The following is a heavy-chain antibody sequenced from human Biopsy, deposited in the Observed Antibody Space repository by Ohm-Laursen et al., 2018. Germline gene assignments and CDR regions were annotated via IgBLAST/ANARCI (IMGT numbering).Heavy chain of an antibody. CDR1: GGTFSNYG. CDR2: NIPILGTG. CDR3: ATKLTGYFHH. D-gene: IGHD3-9*01. Sequence: LVKVSCKAPGGTFSNYGVNWVRQAPGQGLEWLGGNIPILGTGNYAQKFQDRVTVAADTSTSTATMELRSLRSDDTAVYYCATKLTGYFHHWGQGTLVIVSP. J-gene: IGHJ1*01. V-gene: IGHV1-69*06.